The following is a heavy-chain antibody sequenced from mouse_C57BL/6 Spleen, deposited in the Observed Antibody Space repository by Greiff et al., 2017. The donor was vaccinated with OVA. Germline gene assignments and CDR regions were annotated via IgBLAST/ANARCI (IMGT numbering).Heavy chain of an antibody. CDR2: IWSGGST. CDR3: ARGRESLAWFAY. J-gene: IGHJ3*01. V-gene: IGHV2-2*01. Sequence: QVQLKESGPGLVQPSQSLSITCTVSGFSLTSYGVHWVRQSPGKGLEWLGVIWSGGSTDYNAAFISRLSISKDNSKSQVFFKMHSLQADDTAIYYCARGRESLAWFAYWGQGTLVTVSA. CDR1: GFSLTSYG.